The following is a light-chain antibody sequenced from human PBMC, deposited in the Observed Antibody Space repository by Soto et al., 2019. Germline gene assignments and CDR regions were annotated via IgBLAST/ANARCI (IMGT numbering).Light chain of an antibody. J-gene: IGKJ4*01. V-gene: IGKV3-20*01. CDR1: QSVSSTY. CDR2: GAS. CDR3: QQYGNSPLT. Sequence: VLSLSPGTLSFKKGERATLSCRASQSVSSTYLAWYQQRPGQAPRLLIYGASNRATGIPDRFGGGGSGTDFTLTINRLEPEDFAVYFCQQYGNSPLTFGGGTKA.